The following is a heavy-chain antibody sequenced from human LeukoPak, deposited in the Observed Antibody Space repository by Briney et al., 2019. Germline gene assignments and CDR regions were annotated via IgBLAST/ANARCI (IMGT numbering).Heavy chain of an antibody. Sequence: GGSLRLSCAASGFTFSSYWMHWVRQAPGKGLVWVSHINTDGSSTSYADSVKGRFTISRDNSKNTLYLQMNSLRAEDTAVYYCASHNYYGSGSYYNYYYGMDVWGQGTTVTVSS. CDR3: ASHNYYGSGSYYNYYYGMDV. D-gene: IGHD3-10*01. CDR2: INTDGSST. J-gene: IGHJ6*02. V-gene: IGHV3-74*01. CDR1: GFTFSSYW.